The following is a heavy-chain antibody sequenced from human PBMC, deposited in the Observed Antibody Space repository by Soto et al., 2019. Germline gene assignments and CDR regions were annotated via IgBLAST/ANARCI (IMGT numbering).Heavy chain of an antibody. CDR2: IYHSGST. V-gene: IGHV4-30-2*01. Sequence: SETLSLTCTVSGGSLSSGGYSWRWIRQPPGKGLEWIGYIYHSGSTYYNPSLKSRVTISVDRSKNQFSLKLSSVTAADTAVYYCARVTDRWGQGTLVSVSS. CDR3: ARVTDR. J-gene: IGHJ5*02. CDR1: GGSLSSGGYS.